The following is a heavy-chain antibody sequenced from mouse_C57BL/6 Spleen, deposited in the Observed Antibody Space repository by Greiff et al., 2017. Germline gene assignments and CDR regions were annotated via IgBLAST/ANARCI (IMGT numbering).Heavy chain of an antibody. Sequence: EVQLQESGGGLVKPGGSLKLSCAASGFTFSDYGMHWVRQAPEKGLAWVAYISSGSSTIYYADTVKGRFTISRDNAKNTLFLQMTSLRSEDTAMYYCARPKGTGWYFDVWGTGTTVTVSS. D-gene: IGHD4-1*01. V-gene: IGHV5-17*01. CDR2: ISSGSSTI. CDR1: GFTFSDYG. J-gene: IGHJ1*03. CDR3: ARPKGTGWYFDV.